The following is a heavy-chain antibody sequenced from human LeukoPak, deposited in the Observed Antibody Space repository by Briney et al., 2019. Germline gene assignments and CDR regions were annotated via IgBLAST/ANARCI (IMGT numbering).Heavy chain of an antibody. V-gene: IGHV4-30-4*01. Sequence: SQTLSLTCTVSGGSISSGDDYWSWIRQPPGKGLEWIGYIYYSGSTYYNPSLKSRVTISVDTSKNQFSLKLSSVTAADTAVYYCSRGQSISAVAVWGQGTLVTVSS. CDR3: SRGQSISAVAV. J-gene: IGHJ4*02. CDR1: GGSISSGDDY. D-gene: IGHD6-13*01. CDR2: IYYSGST.